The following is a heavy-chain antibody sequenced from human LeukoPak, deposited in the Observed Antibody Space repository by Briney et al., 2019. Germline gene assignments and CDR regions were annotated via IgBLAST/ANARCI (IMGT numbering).Heavy chain of an antibody. J-gene: IGHJ4*02. D-gene: IGHD2-15*01. CDR3: ARDDRYCSGGSCYPY. CDR1: GGSISSYY. Sequence: PSETLSLTCTVSGGSISSYYWSWIRQPPGKGLEWIGYIYYSGSTNYNPSLKSRVTISVDTSKNQFSLKLTSVTATDTAVYYCARDDRYCSGGSCYPYWGQGTLVTVSS. CDR2: IYYSGST. V-gene: IGHV4-59*01.